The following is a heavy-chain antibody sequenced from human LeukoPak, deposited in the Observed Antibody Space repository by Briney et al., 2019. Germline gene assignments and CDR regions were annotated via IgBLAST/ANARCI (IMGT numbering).Heavy chain of an antibody. CDR1: GFTFSSYA. D-gene: IGHD1-26*01. J-gene: IGHJ4*02. CDR3: AKGERWELPLDY. Sequence: QPGGSLRLSCAASGFTFSSYAMSWVRQAPGKGLEWVSAISISGGSTYYADSVKGRFTISRDNSRNTLYLQMNSLRAEDTAVYYWAKGERWELPLDYWGQGTLVTVSS. CDR2: ISISGGST. V-gene: IGHV3-23*01.